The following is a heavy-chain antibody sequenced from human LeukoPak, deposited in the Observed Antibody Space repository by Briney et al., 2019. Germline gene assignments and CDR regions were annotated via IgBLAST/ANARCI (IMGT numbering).Heavy chain of an antibody. V-gene: IGHV4-39*01. J-gene: IGHJ4*02. CDR3: ARRYSYSNLPDY. CDR1: GGSISSSTYY. D-gene: IGHD6-13*01. CDR2: IYYSGST. Sequence: SETLSLTCTVSGGSISSSTYYWGWIRQPPGKGLEWIGSIYYSGSTYYNPSLKSRVTISVDTSKNQFSLKLSSVTAADTAVYYCARRYSYSNLPDYWGQGTLVTVSS.